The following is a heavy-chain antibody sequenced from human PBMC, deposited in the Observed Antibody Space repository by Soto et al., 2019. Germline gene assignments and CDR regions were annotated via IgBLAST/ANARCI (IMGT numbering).Heavy chain of an antibody. D-gene: IGHD6-13*01. Sequence: SETLSLTCTVSGGSISSGGYYWSWIRQHPGKGLEWIGYIYYSGSTYYNPSLKSRVTTSVDTSKNQFSLKLSSVTAADTAVYYCAGSSSSPALNWFDPWGQGTLVTVSS. CDR2: IYYSGST. J-gene: IGHJ5*02. CDR1: GGSISSGGYY. CDR3: AGSSSSPALNWFDP. V-gene: IGHV4-31*03.